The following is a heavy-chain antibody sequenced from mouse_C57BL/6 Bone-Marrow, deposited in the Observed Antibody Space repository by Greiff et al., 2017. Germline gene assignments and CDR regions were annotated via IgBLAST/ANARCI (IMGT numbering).Heavy chain of an antibody. J-gene: IGHJ2*01. CDR3: ASEGFITTVYY. CDR2: IYPGSGST. V-gene: IGHV1-55*01. D-gene: IGHD1-1*01. CDR1: GYTFTSYW. Sequence: QVQLQQPGAELVKPGASVKMSCKASGYTFTSYWITWVKQRPGQGLEWIGDIYPGSGSTNYNEKFKSKATLPVDTSSSTAYMQRSSLTSEDSAVYCCASEGFITTVYYWGQGTTLTVSS.